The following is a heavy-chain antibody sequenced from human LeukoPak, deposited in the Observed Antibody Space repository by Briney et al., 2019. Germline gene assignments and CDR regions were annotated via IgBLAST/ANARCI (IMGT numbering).Heavy chain of an antibody. V-gene: IGHV3-43*02. J-gene: IGHJ4*02. CDR3: AKDTVSGSYDY. CDR2: IIGDGGST. Sequence: GALRLSCAASGFTFYDYAMHWGRQAPGKGLEGVSLIIGDGGSTYYADSVKGRFTISRDNSKNSLYLQMNSLRTEDTALYYCAKDTVSGSYDYWGQGTLVTVSS. CDR1: GFTFYDYA. D-gene: IGHD1-26*01.